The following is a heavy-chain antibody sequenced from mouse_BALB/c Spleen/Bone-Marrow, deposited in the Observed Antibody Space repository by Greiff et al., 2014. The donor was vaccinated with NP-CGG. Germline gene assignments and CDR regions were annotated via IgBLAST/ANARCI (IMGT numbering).Heavy chain of an antibody. CDR3: TRAPIYYAYGAY. Sequence: LQQPGSELVRPGAPVKLSCKASGYTFTSYWMHWVKQRPGQGLEWIGNIYPGSSTTNYDEKFKSKATLTVDTSSSTAYMQLSSLTSEDSAVYYCTRAPIYYAYGAYWGQGTLVTVSA. CDR2: IYPGSSTT. D-gene: IGHD2-2*01. J-gene: IGHJ3*01. V-gene: IGHV1S22*01. CDR1: GYTFTSYW.